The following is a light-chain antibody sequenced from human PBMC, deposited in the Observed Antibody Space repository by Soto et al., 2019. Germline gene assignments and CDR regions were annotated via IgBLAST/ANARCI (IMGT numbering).Light chain of an antibody. Sequence: EIVLTQSPATLSLFPGERATLSCRASPSVTNFLAWYQQKPGQAPRLLIYGASSRATGIPDRFSGSGSGTDFTLTISRLEPEDFAVYYCHQYGSSPATFGQGTKVDIK. J-gene: IGKJ1*01. CDR2: GAS. CDR3: HQYGSSPAT. V-gene: IGKV3-20*01. CDR1: PSVTNF.